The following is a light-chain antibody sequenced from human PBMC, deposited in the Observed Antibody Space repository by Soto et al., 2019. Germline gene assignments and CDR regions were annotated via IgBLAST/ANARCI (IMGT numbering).Light chain of an antibody. CDR2: GAS. Sequence: DIQMTQSPSSLSASVGDRVTITCRASQTITNYLNWYQQIPGKAPKLLIYGASSVQRGVPSRFSGSGSGTHFTLTISSLQPEDFATYYCQQSYKTPPTFGQGTKVDIK. CDR3: QQSYKTPPT. J-gene: IGKJ1*01. CDR1: QTITNY. V-gene: IGKV1-39*01.